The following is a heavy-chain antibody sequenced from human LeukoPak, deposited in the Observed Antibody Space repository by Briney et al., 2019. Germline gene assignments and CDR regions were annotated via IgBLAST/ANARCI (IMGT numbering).Heavy chain of an antibody. V-gene: IGHV4-4*07. D-gene: IGHD5-18*01. Sequence: KPSETLSLTCTVSGGSISSYYWSWIRQPAGKGLEWIGRIYTSGSTNYNPSLKSRVTMSVDRSKNQFSLKLSSVTVADTAVYYCARGGYSRRYNWFDPWGQGTLVTVSS. J-gene: IGHJ5*02. CDR3: ARGGYSRRYNWFDP. CDR2: IYTSGST. CDR1: GGSISSYY.